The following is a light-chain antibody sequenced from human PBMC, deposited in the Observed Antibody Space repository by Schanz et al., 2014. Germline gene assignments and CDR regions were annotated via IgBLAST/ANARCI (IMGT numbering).Light chain of an antibody. CDR3: SSYAGSNTWV. CDR1: SSDVGSYNL. CDR2: EGS. Sequence: QSALTQPASVSGSPGQSITISCTGTSSDVGSYNLVSWYQQHPGKAPKLMIYEGSKRPSGVSTRFSGSKSGNTASLTVSGLQAEDEADYFCSSYAGSNTWVFGGGTKLTVL. V-gene: IGLV2-14*02. J-gene: IGLJ3*02.